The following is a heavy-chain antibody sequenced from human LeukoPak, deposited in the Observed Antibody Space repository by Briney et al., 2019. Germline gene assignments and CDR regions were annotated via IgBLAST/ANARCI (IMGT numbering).Heavy chain of an antibody. D-gene: IGHD6-19*01. J-gene: IGHJ4*02. V-gene: IGHV4-31*03. CDR3: ARGVASGVAGLGADY. CDR1: GGSISIGGYY. Sequence: SETLSLTCTVSGGSISIGGYYWSWIRQHPGKGLEWIGYIYYSGSTYYNPSLKSRVTISVDTSKNQFSLKLSSVTAADTAVYYCARGVASGVAGLGADYWGQGTLVTVSS. CDR2: IYYSGST.